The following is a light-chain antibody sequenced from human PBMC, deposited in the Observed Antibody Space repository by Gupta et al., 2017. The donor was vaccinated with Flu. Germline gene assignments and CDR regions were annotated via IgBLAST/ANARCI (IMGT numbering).Light chain of an antibody. V-gene: IGLV3-10*01. J-gene: IGLJ3*02. Sequence: SYALTQPPSVPVSPGQTARITCSADALPKKYAYWYQQKSGQPPVLIIYEERKRPSGIPERFSGSSSGTKATLTISGAKVEDVADYYWYSTDTSGNHRVFGGVTNLTVL. CDR1: ALPKKY. CDR3: YSTDTSGNHRV. CDR2: EER.